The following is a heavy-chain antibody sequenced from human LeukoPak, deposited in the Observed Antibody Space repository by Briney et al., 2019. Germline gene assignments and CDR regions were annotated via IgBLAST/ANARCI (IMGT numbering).Heavy chain of an antibody. CDR3: ARDSGYSSSWRNWFDP. V-gene: IGHV3-7*01. CDR1: GFHFTTYW. J-gene: IGHJ5*02. D-gene: IGHD6-13*01. CDR2: IKQDGSEK. Sequence: PGGSLRLSCAASGFHFTTYWMGWVRQAPGKGLEWVANIKQDGSEKYYVDSVKGRFTISRDNAKNSLYLQMNSLRAEDTAVYYCARDSGYSSSWRNWFDPWGQGTLVTVSS.